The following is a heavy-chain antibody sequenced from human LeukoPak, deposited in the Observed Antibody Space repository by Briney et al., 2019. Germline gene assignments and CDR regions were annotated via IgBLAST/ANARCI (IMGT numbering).Heavy chain of an antibody. D-gene: IGHD3-22*01. CDR1: RFTFSSYA. V-gene: IGHV3-23*01. Sequence: GGSLRLSCAASRFTFSSYAMSWVRQAPGQGLEWVSDISGSGGSTYYADTVKGRFTITRDNSKNSLYLQMNSLRVEDTAVYYCAEYFHDSSGYYYQYFQHWGQGTLVTVSS. CDR2: ISGSGGST. J-gene: IGHJ1*01. CDR3: AEYFHDSSGYYYQYFQH.